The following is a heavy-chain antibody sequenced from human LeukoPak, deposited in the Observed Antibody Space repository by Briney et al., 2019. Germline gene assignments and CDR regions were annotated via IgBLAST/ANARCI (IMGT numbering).Heavy chain of an antibody. V-gene: IGHV4-59*01. J-gene: IGHJ4*02. CDR2: IYYSGST. CDR1: GGSINSYY. CDR3: ARVKDTAMVFETYFDY. Sequence: PSETLSLTCTVSGGSINSYYWSWIRQPPGKGLEWIGYIYYSGSTNYNPSLKSRVTISVDTSKNQFSLKLSPVTAADTAVYYCARVKDTAMVFETYFDYWGQGTLVTVSS. D-gene: IGHD5-18*01.